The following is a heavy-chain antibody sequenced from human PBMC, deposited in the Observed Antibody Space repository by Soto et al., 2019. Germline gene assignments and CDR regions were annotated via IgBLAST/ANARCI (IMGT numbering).Heavy chain of an antibody. V-gene: IGHV1-69*01. CDR1: GGTFSSYA. CDR2: IIPIFGTA. D-gene: IGHD6-13*01. CDR3: ARGAPCDSSSCNYYYYGMDV. J-gene: IGHJ6*02. Sequence: QVQLVQSGAEVKKPGSSVKVSCKASGGTFSSYAISWVRQAPGQGLEWMGGIIPIFGTANYAQKFQGRVMITADESTSTAYMELSSLRSEDTAVYYCARGAPCDSSSCNYYYYGMDVWGQGTTVTVSS.